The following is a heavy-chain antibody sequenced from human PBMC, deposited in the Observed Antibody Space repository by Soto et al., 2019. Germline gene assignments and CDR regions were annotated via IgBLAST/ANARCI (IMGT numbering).Heavy chain of an antibody. D-gene: IGHD3-22*01. J-gene: IGHJ5*02. CDR1: GGSIGSGDHS. V-gene: IGHV4-30-2*01. CDR2: IYHSGST. Sequence: QLQLQESDSGLVRSSQTLSLTCAVSGGSIGSGDHSWNWIRQPPGKGLEWIGYIYHSGSTYYNPSLKSRVTMSVDRSKNQFSLNLFSVTAADTAVYYCARDRGSGYPNGGFDPWGQGTLVTVSS. CDR3: ARDRGSGYPNGGFDP.